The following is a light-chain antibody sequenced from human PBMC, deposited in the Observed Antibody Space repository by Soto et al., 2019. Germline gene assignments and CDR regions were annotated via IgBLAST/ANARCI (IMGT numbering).Light chain of an antibody. CDR3: SAWDDSLNGVM. CDR1: FSNIGDNT. J-gene: IGLJ3*02. V-gene: IGLV1-44*01. CDR2: SDD. Sequence: QSVLTQPPSASGTPGQRVTISCSGSFSNIGDNTVNWYQQVPGTAPKLLIYSDDQRPSGVPDRFSGSKSGTSASLAISGLQSEDEADYYCSAWDDSLNGVMFGGGTKLT.